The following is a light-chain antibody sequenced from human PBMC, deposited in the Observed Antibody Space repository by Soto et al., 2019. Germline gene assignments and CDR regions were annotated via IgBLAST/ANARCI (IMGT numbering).Light chain of an antibody. CDR3: SSYTSSSRPL. Sequence: QPVLTQPASVSGSPGQSITISCTGTSSDIGGYEYVSWYQHHPGKAPKLIIYEVGNRPSGVSNRFSGSKSGNTASLTISGLQAEDEADYYCSSYTSSSRPLFGGGTKVTVL. J-gene: IGLJ3*02. V-gene: IGLV2-14*01. CDR1: SSDIGGYEY. CDR2: EVG.